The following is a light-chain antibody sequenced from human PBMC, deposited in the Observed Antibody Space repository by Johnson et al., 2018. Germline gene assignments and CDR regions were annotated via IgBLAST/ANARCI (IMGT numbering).Light chain of an antibody. J-gene: IGLJ1*01. CDR1: SSNIGNNY. Sequence: QSVLTQPPSVSAAPGQKVTISCSGSSSNIGNNYVSWYQQLPGTAPKLLIYENNKRPSGIPDRLSGSKSGTSATLGITGLQTGDEADYYCGTWDSSLIAGNVFGTGTKVTVL. V-gene: IGLV1-51*02. CDR3: GTWDSSLIAGNV. CDR2: ENN.